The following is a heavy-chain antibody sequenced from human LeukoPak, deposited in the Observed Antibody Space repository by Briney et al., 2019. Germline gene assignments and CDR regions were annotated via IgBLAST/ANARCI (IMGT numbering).Heavy chain of an antibody. CDR1: GYTFTNYD. CDR2: MNPNSGNT. D-gene: IGHD2-21*01. CDR3: ARNGQQVRYFQH. Sequence: ASVTVSCKASGYTFTNYDINWVRQATGQGLEWMGWMNPNSGNTNYAQKFQGRVTMTRNTSISTAYMELSSLRSEDTAVYYCARNGQQVRYFQHWGQGTLVTVSS. J-gene: IGHJ1*01. V-gene: IGHV1-8*01.